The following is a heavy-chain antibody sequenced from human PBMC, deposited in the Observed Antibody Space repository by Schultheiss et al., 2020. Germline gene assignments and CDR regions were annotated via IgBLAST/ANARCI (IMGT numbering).Heavy chain of an antibody. CDR1: GGSISSYY. CDR2: IYYSGST. D-gene: IGHD3-16*01. V-gene: IGHV4-59*12. J-gene: IGHJ4*02. CDR3: ARDHGGFGGAIYY. Sequence: SETLSLTFTVAGGSISSYYWRWIRQPPGKGLEWIGYIYYSGSTYYNPSLKSRVTISVDTSKNQFSLKLSSVTAADTAVYYCARDHGGFGGAIYYWAQGTLVTVSS.